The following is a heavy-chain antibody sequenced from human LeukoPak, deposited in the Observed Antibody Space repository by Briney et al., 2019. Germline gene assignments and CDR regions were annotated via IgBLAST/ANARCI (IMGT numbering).Heavy chain of an antibody. D-gene: IGHD3-3*01. J-gene: IGHJ4*02. CDR2: IYYSGST. V-gene: IGHV4-59*01. Sequence: SETLSLTCTVSGGSISSYYWSWIRQPPGKRLEWIGHIYYSGSTTYNPSLKSRVTISVDTSKNQFSLKRSSVTAADTAVYYCASRSSIWSGYQDTLYYFDSWGQGTLVTVSS. CDR1: GGSISSYY. CDR3: ASRSSIWSGYQDTLYYFDS.